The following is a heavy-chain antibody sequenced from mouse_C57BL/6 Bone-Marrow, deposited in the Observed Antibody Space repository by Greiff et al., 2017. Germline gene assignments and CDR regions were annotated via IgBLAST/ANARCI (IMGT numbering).Heavy chain of an antibody. CDR2: IYPGGGYT. D-gene: IGHD1-1*01. J-gene: IGHJ3*01. Sequence: VQLQQSGAELVRPGTSVKMSCKASGYTFTNYWIGWAKQRPGHGLEWIGDIYPGGGYTNYNEKFKGKATLTADKSSSTAYMQFSSLTSEDSAIYYCAREGYYGSSLFAYWGQETLVTVSA. CDR1: GYTFTNYW. V-gene: IGHV1-63*01. CDR3: AREGYYGSSLFAY.